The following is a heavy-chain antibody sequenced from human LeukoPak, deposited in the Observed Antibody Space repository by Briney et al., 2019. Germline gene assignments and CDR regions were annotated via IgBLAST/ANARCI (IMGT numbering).Heavy chain of an antibody. J-gene: IGHJ3*02. D-gene: IGHD1-26*01. V-gene: IGHV1-46*01. CDR3: ARLGPDDALDI. Sequence: ASVKVSRRASGYIFTNYWIQWVRQAPGQGLDWMGMINPTGGSTTYAQKFQGRVTMTRDTSTSTVYMELSSLRSEDTAVYYCARLGPDDALDIWGQGTMVTVSS. CDR2: INPTGGST. CDR1: GYIFTNYW.